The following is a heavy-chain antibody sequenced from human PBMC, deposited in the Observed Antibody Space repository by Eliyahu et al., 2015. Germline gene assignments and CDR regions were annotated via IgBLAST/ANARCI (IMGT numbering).Heavy chain of an antibody. Sequence: QVQLQESGPGLVKPSQTLSLTCTVSGGSISSGGYYWNWIRQHPGKGLEWIGYIYYRGSTYYNPSLKSRVAISVDTSKNQFSLRLSSVTAADTAVYYCARGSLTVAGTNYWGQGTLVTVSS. V-gene: IGHV4-31*03. D-gene: IGHD6-19*01. CDR2: IYYRGST. J-gene: IGHJ4*02. CDR1: GGSISSGGYY. CDR3: ARGSLTVAGTNY.